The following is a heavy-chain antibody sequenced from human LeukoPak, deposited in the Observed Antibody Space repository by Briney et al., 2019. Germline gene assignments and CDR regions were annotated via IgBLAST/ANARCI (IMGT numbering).Heavy chain of an antibody. Sequence: SETLSLTCTVSGGSISSYYWSWIRQPAGNGLESISRIYTSGSTNYNPSLKSRVTMSVDTSNNQFSLKLSSVTASDTAVYFCARGGEAAAGTKNWFDPWGQGTLVTVSS. CDR1: GGSISSYY. J-gene: IGHJ5*02. CDR2: IYTSGST. V-gene: IGHV4-4*07. CDR3: ARGGEAAAGTKNWFDP. D-gene: IGHD6-13*01.